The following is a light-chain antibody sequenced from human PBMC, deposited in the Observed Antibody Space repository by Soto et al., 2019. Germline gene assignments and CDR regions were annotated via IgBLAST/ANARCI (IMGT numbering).Light chain of an antibody. Sequence: QSALTQPASVSGSPGQSITISCTGTSSDVGGYNYVSWYQQHPGKAPKLMIYDVSNRPSGVSNRFSGSKSGNTASLTISGLQAEVEADYYCSSYTSSSLSIFGTGTKLTVL. CDR1: SSDVGGYNY. CDR2: DVS. CDR3: SSYTSSSLSI. V-gene: IGLV2-14*01. J-gene: IGLJ1*01.